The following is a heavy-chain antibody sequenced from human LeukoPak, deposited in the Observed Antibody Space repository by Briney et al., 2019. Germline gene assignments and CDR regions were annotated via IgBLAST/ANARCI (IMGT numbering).Heavy chain of an antibody. J-gene: IGHJ6*02. CDR3: ARDTLGYCSSTSCSRLGGHYYYYGMDV. Sequence: GASVTVSCKASGYTFTSYYMHWVRQAPGQGLEWMGIINPSGGSTSYAQKFQGRVTMTRDTSTSTVYMELSSLRSEDTAVYYCARDTLGYCSSTSCSRLGGHYYYYGMDVWGQGTTVTVSS. V-gene: IGHV1-46*01. CDR1: GYTFTSYY. D-gene: IGHD2-2*01. CDR2: INPSGGST.